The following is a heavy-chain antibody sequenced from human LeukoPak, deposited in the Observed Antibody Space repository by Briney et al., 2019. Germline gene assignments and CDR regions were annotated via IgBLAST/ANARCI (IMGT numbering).Heavy chain of an antibody. CDR1: GFTVSSNY. D-gene: IGHD3-22*01. V-gene: IGHV3-66*01. J-gene: IGHJ4*02. CDR3: ASWRLPNYFDSSVSSDY. CDR2: IYSGGST. Sequence: PRGSLRLSCAASGFTVSSNYMSWVRQAPGKGLEWVSVIYSGGSTYYADSVKGRFTISRDNSKNTLYLQMNSLRAEDTAVYYCASWRLPNYFDSSVSSDYWSQVTLVTVPS.